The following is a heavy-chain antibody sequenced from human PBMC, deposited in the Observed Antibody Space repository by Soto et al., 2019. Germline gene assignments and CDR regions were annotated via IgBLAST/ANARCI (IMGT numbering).Heavy chain of an antibody. J-gene: IGHJ6*03. Sequence: GGSLRLSCAASGFTFSSYSMNWVRQAPGKGLEWVSSISSSSSYIYYVDSVKGRFTISRDNAKNSLYLQMNSLRAEDTAVYYCARDGSASYGGWYGPHYYYYYMDVWGKGTTVTVSS. D-gene: IGHD6-19*01. V-gene: IGHV3-21*01. CDR3: ARDGSASYGGWYGPHYYYYYMDV. CDR2: ISSSSSYI. CDR1: GFTFSSYS.